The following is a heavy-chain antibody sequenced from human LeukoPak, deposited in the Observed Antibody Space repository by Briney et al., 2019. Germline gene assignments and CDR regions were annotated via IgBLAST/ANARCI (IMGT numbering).Heavy chain of an antibody. CDR3: ARESGVAAAGALELDY. CDR2: ISAYNGNT. J-gene: IGHJ4*02. CDR1: GYTFTSYG. Sequence: ASVKVSCKASGYTFTSYGISWVRQATGQGLEWVGWISAYNGNTNYAQKLQGRVTMTTDTSTSTAYMELRSLRSDDTAMYYCARESGVAAAGALELDYWGQGTLVTVSS. V-gene: IGHV1-18*01. D-gene: IGHD6-13*01.